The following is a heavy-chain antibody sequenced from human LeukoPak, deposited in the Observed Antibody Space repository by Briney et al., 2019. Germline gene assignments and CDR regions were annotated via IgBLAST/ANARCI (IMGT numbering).Heavy chain of an antibody. CDR3: ARGADTAMTLHYCVMDV. J-gene: IGHJ6*02. CDR1: GYAFTSYA. Sequence: ASVKVSCKASGYAFTSYAMNWVRQAPGQGLEWMGWINTNTGNPTYAQGFTGRFVFSLDTSVSTAYLQISSLKAEDTAVYYCARGADTAMTLHYCVMDVWGQGTTVTVSS. V-gene: IGHV7-4-1*02. D-gene: IGHD5-18*01. CDR2: INTNTGNP.